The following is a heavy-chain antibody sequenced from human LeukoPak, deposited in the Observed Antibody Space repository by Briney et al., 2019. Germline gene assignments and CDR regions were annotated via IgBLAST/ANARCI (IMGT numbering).Heavy chain of an antibody. Sequence: GGSLRLSCAASGFTFSTYWMSWVRQAPGKGLEWVANIKQDVSEKYYVDSVKGRFTISRDNAKNSLYLQMNSLRAEDTAVYYCARRAGSYSHSYDYWGQGTLVTVSS. J-gene: IGHJ4*02. V-gene: IGHV3-7*03. CDR2: IKQDVSEK. D-gene: IGHD2-15*01. CDR3: ARRAGSYSHSYDY. CDR1: GFTFSTYW.